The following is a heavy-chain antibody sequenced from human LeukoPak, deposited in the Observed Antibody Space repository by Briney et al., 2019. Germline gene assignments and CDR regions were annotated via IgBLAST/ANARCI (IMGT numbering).Heavy chain of an antibody. CDR3: AKPLIAVAGTSAFDI. J-gene: IGHJ3*02. CDR1: GGTFSSYA. D-gene: IGHD6-19*01. CDR2: IIPIFGTA. Sequence: SVKVSCKASGGTFSSYAISWVRQAPGQGLEWMGRIIPIFGTANHAQKFQGRVTITTDESTSTAYMELSSLRSEDTAVYYCAKPLIAVAGTSAFDIWGQGTMVTVSS. V-gene: IGHV1-69*05.